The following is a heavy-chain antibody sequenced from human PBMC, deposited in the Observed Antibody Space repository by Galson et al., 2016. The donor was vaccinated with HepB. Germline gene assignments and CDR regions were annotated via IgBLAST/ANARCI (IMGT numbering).Heavy chain of an antibody. CDR2: FDPEKDEI. CDR3: ARLTDY. Sequence: SVKVSCKVSGYTLTEISMHWVRQAPGRELEWMGGFDPEKDEIVYARNLQGRVTMTTDTSTSTAYMELRSLRSDDTAVYYCARLTDYWGQGTLVTVSS. J-gene: IGHJ4*02. CDR1: GYTLTEIS. D-gene: IGHD6-19*01. V-gene: IGHV1-24*01.